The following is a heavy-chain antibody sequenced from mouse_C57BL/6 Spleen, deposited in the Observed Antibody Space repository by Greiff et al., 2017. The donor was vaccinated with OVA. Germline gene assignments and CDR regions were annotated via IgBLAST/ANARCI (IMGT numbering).Heavy chain of an antibody. V-gene: IGHV5-4*01. CDR2: ISDGGSYT. CDR3: ARGPLTTGDY. D-gene: IGHD1-1*01. J-gene: IGHJ2*01. CDR1: GFTFSSYA. Sequence: EVQLVESGGGLVKPGGSLKLSCAASGFTFSSYAMSWVRQTPEKRLEWVATISDGGSYTYYPDNVKGRFTISRDNAKNNLYLQMSHLKSEDTAMYYCARGPLTTGDYWGQGTTLTVSS.